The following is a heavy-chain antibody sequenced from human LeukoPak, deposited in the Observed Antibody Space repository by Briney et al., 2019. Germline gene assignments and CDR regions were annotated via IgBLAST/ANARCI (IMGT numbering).Heavy chain of an antibody. V-gene: IGHV3-7*01. D-gene: IGHD4-23*01. CDR2: IKQDGSEK. Sequence: GGSLRLSCEASGLTFNKYWMTWVRQAPGKGLEWVANIKQDGSEKNYVDSVKGRFTISRDNAKNSLFLQMDGLRVDDTAVYFCARDGRGGHNDFWGQGTLITVSS. CDR3: ARDGRGGHNDF. CDR1: GLTFNKYW. J-gene: IGHJ4*02.